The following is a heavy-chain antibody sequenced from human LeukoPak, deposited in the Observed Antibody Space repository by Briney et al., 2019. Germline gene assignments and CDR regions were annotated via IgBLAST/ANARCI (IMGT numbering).Heavy chain of an antibody. CDR2: IYYSGST. CDR3: APGSTSTGYYQS. Sequence: SETLSLTCTVTGGSISSSNYYWAWIRQPPGTGLEWIGSIYYSGSTYYSPSLKSRVTISVDTSKNQFFLKMTSVTVADTAVYHCAPGSTSTGYYQSWGQGTLVTVSS. J-gene: IGHJ4*02. CDR1: GGSISSSNYY. V-gene: IGHV4-39*01. D-gene: IGHD3-22*01.